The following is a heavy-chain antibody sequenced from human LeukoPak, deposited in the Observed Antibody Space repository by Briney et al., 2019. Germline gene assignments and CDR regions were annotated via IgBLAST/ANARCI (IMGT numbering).Heavy chain of an antibody. Sequence: GGSLRLSCAASGFTFSSYAMSWVRQAPGKGLGWVSAISGSGGSTYYADSVKGRFTISRDNSKNTLYLQMNSLRAEDTAVYYCAKMRAIVVVPAAATFDYWGQGTLVTVSS. CDR1: GFTFSSYA. V-gene: IGHV3-23*01. CDR3: AKMRAIVVVPAAATFDY. D-gene: IGHD2-2*01. J-gene: IGHJ4*02. CDR2: ISGSGGST.